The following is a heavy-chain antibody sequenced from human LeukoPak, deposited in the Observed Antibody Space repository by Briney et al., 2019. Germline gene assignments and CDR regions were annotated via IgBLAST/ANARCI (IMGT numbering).Heavy chain of an antibody. CDR1: GFTFSNHA. CDR3: AKASSGSCPFTYFDS. V-gene: IGHV3-23*01. D-gene: IGHD6-19*01. Sequence: AGGSLRLSCAASGFTFSNHAINWVRQAPGKGLEWVSCISGSGGTTYYAGSVKGRFTISRDNSKNTLFMQINSLRAEDTAIYYCAKASSGSCPFTYFDSWGQGTLVTVSS. CDR2: ISGSGGTT. J-gene: IGHJ4*02.